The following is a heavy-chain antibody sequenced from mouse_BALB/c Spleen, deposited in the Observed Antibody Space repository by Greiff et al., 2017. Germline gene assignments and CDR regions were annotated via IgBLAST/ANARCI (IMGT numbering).Heavy chain of an antibody. J-gene: IGHJ2*01. V-gene: IGHV1-31*01. D-gene: IGHD2-1*01. CDR2: INPYNGAT. Sequence: VQLQQSGPELVKPGASVKISCKASGYSFTGYYMHWVKQSHVKSLEWIGRINPYNGATSYNQNFKDKASLTVDKSSSTAYMELHSLTSEDSAVYYCAREGGNPYYFDYWGQGTTLTVSS. CDR1: GYSFTGYY. CDR3: AREGGNPYYFDY.